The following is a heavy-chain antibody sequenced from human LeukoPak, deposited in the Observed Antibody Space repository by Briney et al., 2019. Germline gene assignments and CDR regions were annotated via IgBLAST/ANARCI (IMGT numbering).Heavy chain of an antibody. Sequence: GGSLRLSCAASGFIFSYYSMNWVRQAPGKGLEWVSSINSNSNYMSYADSVKGRFTISRDSAKNSLYLQMTSLRAEDTAVYYCARSEFEAFDMWGQGTMVTVSS. CDR1: GFIFSYYS. D-gene: IGHD3-10*01. V-gene: IGHV3-21*01. J-gene: IGHJ3*02. CDR2: INSNSNYM. CDR3: ARSEFEAFDM.